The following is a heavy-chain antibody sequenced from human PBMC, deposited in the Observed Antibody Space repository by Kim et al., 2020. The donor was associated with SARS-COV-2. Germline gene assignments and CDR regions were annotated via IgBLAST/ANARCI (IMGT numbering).Heavy chain of an antibody. J-gene: IGHJ3*02. CDR3: ATAGGVWSGYYPDAFDI. D-gene: IGHD3-3*01. V-gene: IGHV1-24*01. Sequence: FQGRVTMTEDTSTDTAYMELSSLRSEDTAVYYCATAGGVWSGYYPDAFDIWGQGTMVTVSS.